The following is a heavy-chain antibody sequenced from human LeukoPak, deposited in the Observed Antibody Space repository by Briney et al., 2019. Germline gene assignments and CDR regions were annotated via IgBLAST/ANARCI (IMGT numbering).Heavy chain of an antibody. CDR1: GFTFSDYY. V-gene: IGHV3-11*04. CDR2: ISSSGSTI. D-gene: IGHD2-15*01. CDR3: ASRYCSGGSCYFDY. Sequence: GGSLRLSCAASGFTFSDYYMSWIRQAPGKGLEWVSYISSSGSTIYYADSVKGRFTISRDNAKNSLYLQMNSLRAEDTAVYYCASRYCSGGSCYFDYWGQGTLVTVSS. J-gene: IGHJ4*02.